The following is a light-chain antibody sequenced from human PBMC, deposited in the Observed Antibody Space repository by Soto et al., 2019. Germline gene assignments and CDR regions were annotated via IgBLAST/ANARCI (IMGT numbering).Light chain of an antibody. CDR1: SSNIGSHT. CDR3: AAWHDSLNGPV. J-gene: IGLJ7*01. Sequence: QSVLTQPPSASGTPGQRVTISCSGSSSNIGSHTVNWYQQVPGTAPKLLIHNNNQRPSGVPDRFSGSESGTSASLAISGLQSEDEADYYCAAWHDSLNGPVFGGGTQLTVL. CDR2: NNN. V-gene: IGLV1-44*01.